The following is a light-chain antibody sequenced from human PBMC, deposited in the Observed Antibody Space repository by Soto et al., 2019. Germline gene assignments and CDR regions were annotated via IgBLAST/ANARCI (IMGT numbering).Light chain of an antibody. J-gene: IGKJ1*01. V-gene: IGKV1-5*01. Sequence: DIEMNQSPSTLSAEVGERVTISSPASQSISSWLVWYQQKPGKAPKLLIYDASSLESGVPSRFSGSGSGTEFTLTISSLQPDDFATYYCQQYNSYSWTFGQGTKWISN. CDR2: DAS. CDR1: QSISSW. CDR3: QQYNSYSWT.